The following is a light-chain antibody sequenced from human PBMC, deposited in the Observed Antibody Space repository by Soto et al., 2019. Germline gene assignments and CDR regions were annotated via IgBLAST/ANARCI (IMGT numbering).Light chain of an antibody. CDR3: QQYNNWPFIT. CDR2: GAS. J-gene: IGKJ5*01. V-gene: IGKV3-15*01. Sequence: EIILTQSPATLSVSPGERGTLXSRASQSVRGNLAWYQQKPGQSPRLLIYGASSRATGIPARFSGSGSGTEFTLTISSLQSEDFAVYYCQQYNNWPFITFGQGTRLEIK. CDR1: QSVRGN.